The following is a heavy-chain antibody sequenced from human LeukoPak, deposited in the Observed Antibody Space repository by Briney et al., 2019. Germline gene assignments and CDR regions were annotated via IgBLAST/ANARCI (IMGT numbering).Heavy chain of an antibody. J-gene: IGHJ4*02. D-gene: IGHD5-12*01. V-gene: IGHV4-4*09. CDR3: ARLYSGYDYFFDY. CDR2: IYTSGST. Sequence: PSETLSLTCTVCGGSISSYYWSWIRQPPGKGLEWIGYIYTSGSTNYNPSLKSRVTISVDTSKNQFSLKLSSVTAADTAVYYCARLYSGYDYFFDYWGQGTLVTVSS. CDR1: GGSISSYY.